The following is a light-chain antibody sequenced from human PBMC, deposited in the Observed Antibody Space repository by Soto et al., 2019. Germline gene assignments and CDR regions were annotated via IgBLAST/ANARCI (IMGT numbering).Light chain of an antibody. CDR2: GND. CDR1: SSNIGSKT. Sequence: QSVLTQPPSASGTPGQRVTISCSGSSSNIGSKTVNWYQQVPGTAPKLLIYGNDQRPSGVPDRFSASKSGTSASLAISGLQSEDEADYRCAAWDGSLNGLLFGGGTKLTVL. V-gene: IGLV1-44*01. CDR3: AAWDGSLNGLL. J-gene: IGLJ2*01.